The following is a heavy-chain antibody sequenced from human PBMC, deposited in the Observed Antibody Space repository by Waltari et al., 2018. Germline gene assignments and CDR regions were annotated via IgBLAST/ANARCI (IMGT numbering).Heavy chain of an antibody. CDR1: GDSINTDSSY. J-gene: IGHJ4*02. V-gene: IGHV4-39*01. D-gene: IGHD3-16*01. CDR2: VHSTGNT. Sequence: QLQLQESGPRLVKPSETLSLTCSVSGDSINTDSSYWGWIRQSPGKTLEWIGSVHSTGNTYYNQSLKSRLSISIDASKNQFSLNLTSVTTADTATYFCARRWGGRLGPNKDRPPFDYWGQGTLVTVSS. CDR3: ARRWGGRLGPNKDRPPFDY.